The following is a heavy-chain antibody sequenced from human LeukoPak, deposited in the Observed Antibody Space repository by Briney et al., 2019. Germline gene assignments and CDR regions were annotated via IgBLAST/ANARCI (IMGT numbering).Heavy chain of an antibody. J-gene: IGHJ5*02. V-gene: IGHV3-23*01. Sequence: GGSLRLSCATSGFTFSSYAMSWVRQAPGKGLEWVSAISGSGGSTYYADSVKGRFTIYRDNSKNTLYLQMNSLRAEDTAVYYCAKVSYGDYVWFDPWGQGTLVTVSS. CDR1: GFTFSSYA. D-gene: IGHD4-17*01. CDR2: ISGSGGST. CDR3: AKVSYGDYVWFDP.